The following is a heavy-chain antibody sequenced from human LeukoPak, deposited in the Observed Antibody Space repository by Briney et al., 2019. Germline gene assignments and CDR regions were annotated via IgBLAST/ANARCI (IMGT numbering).Heavy chain of an antibody. D-gene: IGHD4-17*01. CDR3: TRDDGDYVFDY. J-gene: IGHJ4*02. CDR1: GFTFADYA. V-gene: IGHV3-49*04. CDR2: IRSKAYGGTT. Sequence: GGSLRLSCTASGFTFADYAMSWVRQAPGKGLEWVGFIRSKAYGGTTEYAASVKGRFTISRDDSKSIAYLQMNGLKTEDTAAYYCTRDDGDYVFDYWGQGTLVTVSS.